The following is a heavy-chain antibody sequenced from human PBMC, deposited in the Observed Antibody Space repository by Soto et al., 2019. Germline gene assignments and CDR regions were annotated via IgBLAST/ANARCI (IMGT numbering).Heavy chain of an antibody. D-gene: IGHD6-19*01. CDR2: NNYRADT. CDR1: GGSIDNNGYS. J-gene: IGHJ4*02. CDR3: ARGGSGWKALNYFDS. V-gene: IGHV4-31*03. Sequence: PSETLSLTCIVSGGSIDNNGYSWTWIRQRPGGGLEWLGSNNYRADTYYTPSLKSSITISLDTSQNHFSLWLTSVTAADTGIYYCARGGSGWKALNYFDSWGQGILVTVSS.